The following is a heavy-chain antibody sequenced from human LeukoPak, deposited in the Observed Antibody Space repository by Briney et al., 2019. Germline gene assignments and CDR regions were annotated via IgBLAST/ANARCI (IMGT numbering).Heavy chain of an antibody. D-gene: IGHD3-10*01. J-gene: IGHJ3*02. CDR3: AGSPFDI. CDR1: GFTFSNAW. CDR2: IKQDGSEK. Sequence: GGSLRLSCAASGFTFSNAWMSWVRQAPGAGLEWVANIKQDGSEKNYVDSVKGRFTISRDNAKNSLYLQMNTLRAEDTAVYYCAGSPFDIWGQGTMVTVSS. V-gene: IGHV3-7*01.